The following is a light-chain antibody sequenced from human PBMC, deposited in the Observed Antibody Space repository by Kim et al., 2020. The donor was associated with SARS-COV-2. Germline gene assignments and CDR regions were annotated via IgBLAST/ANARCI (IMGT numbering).Light chain of an antibody. V-gene: IGLV2-14*03. CDR2: DVR. J-gene: IGLJ2*01. CDR1: SRNVGSYKY. CDR3: SSYTSSSTLVV. Sequence: ITMIYTGTSRNVGSYKYVASYQQHPATAPKLMLYDVRSRPSGVSNRFSGSKSGNTASLTISGLQAEDEADYYCSSYTSSSTLVVFGGGTQLTVL.